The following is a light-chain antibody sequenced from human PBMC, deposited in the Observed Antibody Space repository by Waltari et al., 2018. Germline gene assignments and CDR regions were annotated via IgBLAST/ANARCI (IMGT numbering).Light chain of an antibody. CDR3: QQGYNTPLT. J-gene: IGKJ4*01. CDR1: QGISSW. CDR2: AAS. Sequence: DIKMTQSPSSLSASVGDKVTITCRASQGISSWLAWYQQKPGKAPKLLIYAASRLQSGVPSRFSGSGSRTDYTLTISSLQPEDFATYYCQQGYNTPLTFGGGTKVEIK. V-gene: IGKV1-12*01.